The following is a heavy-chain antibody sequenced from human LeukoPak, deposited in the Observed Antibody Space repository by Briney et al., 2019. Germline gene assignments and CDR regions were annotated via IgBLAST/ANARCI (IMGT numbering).Heavy chain of an antibody. J-gene: IGHJ4*02. Sequence: ASVKVSCKASGYTFTGYYIHWVRQAPGQGLEWMGWINPNTGGTKYAQKFQGRVTMTRDTSLSTAYMELSRLRSDDTAVYFCARDCSDGSCNWYYFDSWGQGTLVTVSS. CDR1: GYTFTGYY. CDR3: ARDCSDGSCNWYYFDS. CDR2: INPNTGGT. V-gene: IGHV1-2*02. D-gene: IGHD2-15*01.